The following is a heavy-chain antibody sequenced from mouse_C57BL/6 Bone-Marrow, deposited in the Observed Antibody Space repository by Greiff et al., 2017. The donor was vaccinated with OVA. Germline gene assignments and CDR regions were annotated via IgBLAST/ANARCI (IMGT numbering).Heavy chain of an antibody. CDR2: IYPGDGDT. Sequence: QVQLQQSGPELVKPGASVKISCKASGYAFSSSWMNWVKQRPGKGLEWIGRIYPGDGDTNYNGKFKGKATLTADKSSSTAYMQLSSLTSEDSAVYFCARRRVNYDYNYYAMDYWGQGTSVTVSS. D-gene: IGHD2-4*01. CDR1: GYAFSSSW. J-gene: IGHJ4*01. CDR3: ARRRVNYDYNYYAMDY. V-gene: IGHV1-82*01.